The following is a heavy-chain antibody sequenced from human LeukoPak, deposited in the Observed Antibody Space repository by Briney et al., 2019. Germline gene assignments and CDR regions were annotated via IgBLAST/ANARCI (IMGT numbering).Heavy chain of an antibody. J-gene: IGHJ4*02. CDR3: ARGAGVLGY. CDR2: INHSGST. V-gene: IGHV4-34*01. CDR1: GFIVSSNY. Sequence: GSLRLSCAASGFIVSSNYMSWVRQAPGKGLEWMGEINHSGSTNYNPSLKSRVTISVDTSKNQFSLKLSSVTAADTAVYYCARGAGVLGYWGQGTLVTVSS. D-gene: IGHD3-10*01.